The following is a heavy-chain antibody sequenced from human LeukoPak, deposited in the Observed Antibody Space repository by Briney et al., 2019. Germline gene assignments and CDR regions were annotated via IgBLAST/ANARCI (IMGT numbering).Heavy chain of an antibody. CDR3: ARRQWELGDDAFDL. J-gene: IGHJ3*01. D-gene: IGHD7-27*01. V-gene: IGHV4-30-2*01. Sequence: KASQTLSLTCAVSGGSISSGGYSWSWIRQPPGKGLEWIGYIYHSGSTYYNPSLKSRVTISVDTSKNQFSLKLSSVTAADTAVYYCARRQWELGDDAFDLWGRGTMVTVSA. CDR2: IYHSGST. CDR1: GGSISSGGYS.